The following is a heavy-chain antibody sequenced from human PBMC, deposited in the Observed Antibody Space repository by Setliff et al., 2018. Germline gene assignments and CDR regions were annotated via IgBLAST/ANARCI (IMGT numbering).Heavy chain of an antibody. Sequence: GGSLRLSCVASGFTFSRYWMSWVRQAPGKGLEWVANIKQDGSEKYYVDSVKGRFTISRDNAKNSLYLQMNSLRAEDTALYYCATDRNYYDSDTFYDAFDIWGQGTMVTVSS. CDR1: GFTFSRYW. CDR3: ATDRNYYDSDTFYDAFDI. J-gene: IGHJ3*02. V-gene: IGHV3-7*01. CDR2: IKQDGSEK. D-gene: IGHD3-22*01.